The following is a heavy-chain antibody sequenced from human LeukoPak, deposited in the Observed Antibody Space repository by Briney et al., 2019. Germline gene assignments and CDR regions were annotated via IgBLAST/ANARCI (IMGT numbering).Heavy chain of an antibody. Sequence: PSETLSLTCTVSGGSISSSSYYWGWIRQPPGKGLEWIGSIYYSGSTYYNPSLKSRVTISVDTSKNQFSLKLSPVTAADTAVYYCARAVVPVWDFDYWGQGTLVTVSS. D-gene: IGHD2-15*01. CDR1: GGSISSSSYY. CDR2: IYYSGST. J-gene: IGHJ4*02. V-gene: IGHV4-39*01. CDR3: ARAVVPVWDFDY.